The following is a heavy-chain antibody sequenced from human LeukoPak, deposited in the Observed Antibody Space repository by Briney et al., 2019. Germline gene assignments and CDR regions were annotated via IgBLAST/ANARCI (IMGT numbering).Heavy chain of an antibody. Sequence: GGSLRLSCAASGFTFSSYGMHWVRQAPGKGLEGVAFIRYDGSNKYYADSVKGRFTISRDNSKNTLYLQLNSLRAEDTAVYYCAKDRLVVIVPSHFDYWGQGTLVTVSS. J-gene: IGHJ4*02. D-gene: IGHD3-22*01. V-gene: IGHV3-30*02. CDR3: AKDRLVVIVPSHFDY. CDR1: GFTFSSYG. CDR2: IRYDGSNK.